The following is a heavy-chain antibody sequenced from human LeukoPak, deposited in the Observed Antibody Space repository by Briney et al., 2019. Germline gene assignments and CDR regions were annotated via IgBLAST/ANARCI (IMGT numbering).Heavy chain of an antibody. Sequence: KTSETLSLTCTVSGGSISSYYWSWIRQPPGKGLEWIGYIYYSGSTNYNPSLKSRVTLSVDTSKNQFSLKLSSVTAADTAVYYCARVHSSYYYYYMDVWGKGTTVTVSS. J-gene: IGHJ6*03. D-gene: IGHD4-11*01. V-gene: IGHV4-59*01. CDR3: ARVHSSYYYYYMDV. CDR1: GGSISSYY. CDR2: IYYSGST.